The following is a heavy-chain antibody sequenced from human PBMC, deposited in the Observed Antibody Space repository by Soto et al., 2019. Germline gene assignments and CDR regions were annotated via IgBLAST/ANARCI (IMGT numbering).Heavy chain of an antibody. CDR3: AKESRSGGSW. CDR2: INRDGSVT. CDR1: GFTFIDSW. Sequence: EVRLVESGGGLVQPGGSLRLSCVASGFTFIDSWMTWVRQVPGKGLEWVANINRDGSVTNYVDSMGGRFTISRDNARSLVYLHMTSLRNEDTAIYHCAKESRSGGSWWGQGSLVTVSS. D-gene: IGHD2-15*01. J-gene: IGHJ4*02. V-gene: IGHV3-7*01.